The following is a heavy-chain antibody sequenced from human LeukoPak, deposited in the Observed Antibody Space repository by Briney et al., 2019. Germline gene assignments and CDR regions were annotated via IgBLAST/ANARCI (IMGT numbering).Heavy chain of an antibody. V-gene: IGHV4-31*03. D-gene: IGHD3-10*01. CDR2: IYYRGNT. CDR1: GAPISSGGYY. J-gene: IGHJ4*02. CDR3: ARHYAGSGVVIDY. Sequence: HSETLSLTCTVSGAPISSGGYYWSWIRKHPGRGLGWIGYIYYRGNTYYNPSLKSRVTISLDTSENQFSLRLSSVTAADTAVYYCARHYAGSGVVIDYWGQGTLVTVSS.